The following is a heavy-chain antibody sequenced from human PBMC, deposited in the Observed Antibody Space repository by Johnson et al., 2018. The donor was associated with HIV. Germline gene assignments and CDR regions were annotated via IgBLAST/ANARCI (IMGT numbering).Heavy chain of an antibody. Sequence: QVQLVESGGGVVQPGGSLRLSCAASGFTFSSYGMHWVRQAPGKGLEWVAFIRYDGSNKYYADSVKGRFTISRDNSKNTLYLQMNSLRAEDTAVYYCAKDLRWWVRLHFLYDAFDIWGQGTMVTVSS. CDR3: AKDLRWWVRLHFLYDAFDI. V-gene: IGHV3-30*02. CDR2: IRYDGSNK. D-gene: IGHD5-12*01. CDR1: GFTFSSYG. J-gene: IGHJ3*02.